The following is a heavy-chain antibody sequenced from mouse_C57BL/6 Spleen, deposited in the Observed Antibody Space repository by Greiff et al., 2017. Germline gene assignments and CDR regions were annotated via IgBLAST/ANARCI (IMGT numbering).Heavy chain of an antibody. V-gene: IGHV5-6*01. CDR3: ASMSTTGYYAMDY. CDR1: GFTFSSYG. Sequence: EVQLVESGGDLVKPGGSLKLSCAASGFTFSSYGMSWVRQTPDKRLEWVATISSGGSDTYYPDSVKGRFTISRDNAKNTLYLQMGSLKSEDTAMYYCASMSTTGYYAMDYWGQGTSVTVSS. D-gene: IGHD2-4*01. CDR2: ISSGGSDT. J-gene: IGHJ4*01.